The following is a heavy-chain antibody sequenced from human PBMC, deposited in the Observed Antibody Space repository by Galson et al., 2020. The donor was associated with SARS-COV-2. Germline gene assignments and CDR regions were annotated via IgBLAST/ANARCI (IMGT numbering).Heavy chain of an antibody. CDR1: GFSLTTSGVG. CDR2: IYLADDT. J-gene: IGHJ3*02. D-gene: IGHD3-16*02. V-gene: IGHV2-5*02. Sequence: SGPPLVKPTQTLTLTRTFSGFSLTTSGVGVAWIRQPPEQPLEWLAIIYLADDTRYSPSLNRRLTITKDTSKNQVALTMTNMGPVDTATYYCAHIMITFGGVIADDAFDIWGQGTMVTVSS. CDR3: AHIMITFGGVIADDAFDI.